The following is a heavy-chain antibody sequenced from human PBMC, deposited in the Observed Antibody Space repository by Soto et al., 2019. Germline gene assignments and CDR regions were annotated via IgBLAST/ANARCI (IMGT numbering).Heavy chain of an antibody. CDR3: ELRYDILTGSDAFDI. CDR2: IIPIFGTA. CDR1: GGTFSSYA. J-gene: IGHJ3*02. Sequence: SVKVSCKASGGTFSSYAISWVRQAPGQGLEWMGGIIPIFGTANYAQKFQGRVTITADESTSTAYMELSSLRSEDTAVYYCELRYDILTGSDAFDIWGQGTMVTVSS. V-gene: IGHV1-69*13. D-gene: IGHD3-9*01.